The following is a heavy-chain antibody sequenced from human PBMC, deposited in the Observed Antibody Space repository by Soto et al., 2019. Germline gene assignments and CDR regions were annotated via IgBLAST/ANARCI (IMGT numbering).Heavy chain of an antibody. CDR1: GGSFSGYY. CDR3: ANLVAATLRWFDP. V-gene: IGHV4-34*01. CDR2: INHSGST. J-gene: IGHJ5*02. Sequence: QVQLQQWGAGLLKPSETLSLTCAVYGGSFSGYYWSWIRQPPGKGLEWIGEINHSGSTNYNPSRKSRVTITVDPSKNQFPLKLSSVTAADTAVYYCANLVAATLRWFDPWGQGTLVTVSS. D-gene: IGHD2-15*01.